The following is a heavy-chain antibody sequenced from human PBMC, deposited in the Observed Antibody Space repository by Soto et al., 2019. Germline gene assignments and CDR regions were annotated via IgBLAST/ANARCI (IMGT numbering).Heavy chain of an antibody. V-gene: IGHV4-61*08. J-gene: IGHJ4*02. Sequence: QVQLQESGPGLMKPSETLSLTCTVSGGSVSNDAYYWSWIRQPPGKGLEWIGYIYHSGSTYYNPSLQTRVIISGDMSENQFSLRLNSVPAADTAVYYCARLGIGWESPFDHWGQGTLVNVSS. CDR2: IYHSGST. D-gene: IGHD1-26*01. CDR3: ARLGIGWESPFDH. CDR1: GGSVSNDAYY.